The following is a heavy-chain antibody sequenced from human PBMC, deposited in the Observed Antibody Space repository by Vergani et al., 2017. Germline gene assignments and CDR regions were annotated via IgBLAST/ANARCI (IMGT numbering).Heavy chain of an antibody. D-gene: IGHD7-27*01. CDR3: ARSSNWGSTGFDY. V-gene: IGHV2-70*04. J-gene: IGHJ4*02. CDR1: GFSLSTSGMR. CDR2: IDWDDDK. Sequence: QVTLKESGPALVKPTQTLTLTCTFSGFSLSTSGMRVSWIRQPPGKALEWLARIDWDDDKFYSTSLKTRLTISKDTSKNQVVHTMPNMDPVDTATYYCARSSNWGSTGFDYWGQGTLVTVSS.